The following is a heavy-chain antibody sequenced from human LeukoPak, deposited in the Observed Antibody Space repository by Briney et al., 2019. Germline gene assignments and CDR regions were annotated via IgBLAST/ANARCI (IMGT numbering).Heavy chain of an antibody. D-gene: IGHD3-3*01. J-gene: IGHJ4*02. Sequence: GRSLRLSCAASGFTFSSYGMHWVRQAPGKGLEWVAVISYDGSNKYYADSVKGRFTISRDNAKNSLYLQMNSLRAEDTAVYYCARERPIKPFDYWGQGTLVTVSS. V-gene: IGHV3-30*03. CDR2: ISYDGSNK. CDR3: ARERPIKPFDY. CDR1: GFTFSSYG.